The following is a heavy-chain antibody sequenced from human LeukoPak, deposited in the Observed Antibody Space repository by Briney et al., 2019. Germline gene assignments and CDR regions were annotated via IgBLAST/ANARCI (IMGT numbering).Heavy chain of an antibody. CDR1: GFTFSSYS. Sequence: GGSLRLSCAASGFTFSSYSMNWVRQAPGKGLEWVSAISGSGGSTYYADSVKGRFTISRDNSKNTLYLQMNSLRAEDTAVYYCARFSRGELANYWGQGTLVIVSS. D-gene: IGHD1-26*01. V-gene: IGHV3-23*01. CDR2: ISGSGGST. CDR3: ARFSRGELANY. J-gene: IGHJ4*02.